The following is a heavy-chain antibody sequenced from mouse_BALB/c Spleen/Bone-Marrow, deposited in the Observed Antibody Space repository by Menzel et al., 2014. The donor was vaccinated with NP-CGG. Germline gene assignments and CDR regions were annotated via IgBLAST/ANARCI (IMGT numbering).Heavy chain of an antibody. CDR2: IYPGDGDI. D-gene: IGHD2-1*01. J-gene: IGHJ2*01. CDR1: GYVFSSSW. V-gene: IGHV1-82*01. CDR3: VRGGNYRFDY. Sequence: QVQLKHSGPELVKPGASVKISCKASGYVFSSSWMNWVKQRPGQGLEWIGRIYPGDGDINYNGNFKGKATLTADKSSSTAYMQLSGLTSVDSAVYFCVRGGNYRFDYWGQGTTLTVSS.